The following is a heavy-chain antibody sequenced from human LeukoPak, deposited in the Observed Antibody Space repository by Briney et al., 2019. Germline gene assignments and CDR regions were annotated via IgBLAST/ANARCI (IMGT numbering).Heavy chain of an antibody. D-gene: IGHD1-26*01. V-gene: IGHV4-31*03. Sequence: NPSETLSLTCTASGGSTSSGGYYWSWIRQHPGKGLEWIGYIYYSGSTYYNPSLKSRVTISVGTSKNQFSLKLSSVTAADTAVYYCARDANSGSYYLHGAFDIWGQGTMVTVSS. CDR2: IYYSGST. CDR1: GGSTSSGGYY. J-gene: IGHJ3*02. CDR3: ARDANSGSYYLHGAFDI.